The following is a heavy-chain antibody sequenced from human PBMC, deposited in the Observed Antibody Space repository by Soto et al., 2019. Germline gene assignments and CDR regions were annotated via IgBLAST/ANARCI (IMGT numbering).Heavy chain of an antibody. V-gene: IGHV2-5*01. J-gene: IGHJ4*02. CDR3: VRVLFYYSDGRCYVDY. CDR2: IYWNDDK. CDR1: GFSLTTSGVG. Sequence: QITLKESGPTLVKPTQTLTLTCTFSGFSLTTSGVGVGWIRQPPGKALEWLGLIYWNDDKRYSPSLKSRLTFHKDSSKDQVVLTITTMDPVDTATYYYVRVLFYYSDGRCYVDYCGQGTLVSVSS. D-gene: IGHD3-10*01.